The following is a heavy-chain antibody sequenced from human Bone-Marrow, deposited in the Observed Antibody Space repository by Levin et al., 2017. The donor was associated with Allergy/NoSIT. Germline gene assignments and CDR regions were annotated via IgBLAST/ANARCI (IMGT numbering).Heavy chain of an antibody. CDR2: NTGFGGST. D-gene: IGHD2-21*02. V-gene: IGHV3-23*01. Sequence: QPGGSLRLSCAVSGFTLSSYAMSWVRQAPGKGLEWVSSNTGFGGSTYYADSVKGRFTISRDNSKNMLVLQMNNLRAEDTAVYYCAKDWEGGGDLFYQQYGMDVWGHGTTVTVSS. CDR1: GFTLSSYA. CDR3: AKDWEGGGDLFYQQYGMDV. J-gene: IGHJ6*02.